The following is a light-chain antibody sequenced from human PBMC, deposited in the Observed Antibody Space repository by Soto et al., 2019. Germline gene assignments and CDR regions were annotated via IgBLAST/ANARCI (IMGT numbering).Light chain of an antibody. CDR3: QQYGSSGT. CDR1: QSVKTF. CDR2: GAS. Sequence: IVLTQSPATLSLSPWERATLSCRASQSVKTFLVWYQQRPGQAPRLLIYGASNRATGIPDRFSGSGSGTDFTLTISRLEPEDFAVYYCQQYGSSGTFGQGTKVDI. V-gene: IGKV3-20*01. J-gene: IGKJ1*01.